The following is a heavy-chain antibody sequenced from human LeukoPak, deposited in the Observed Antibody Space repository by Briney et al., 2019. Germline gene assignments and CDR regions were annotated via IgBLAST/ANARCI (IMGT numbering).Heavy chain of an antibody. Sequence: PGGSLRLSCAASGFTFSSYAMNWVRQAPGTRLEWVSSITGGGESTYHADSVKGRFIISRDNSKNTVSLQMNSLRAEDTAVYYCAKGERVYCSTSTCYPFDYWGQGILVSVSS. CDR1: GFTFSSYA. V-gene: IGHV3-23*01. CDR3: AKGERVYCSTSTCYPFDY. D-gene: IGHD2/OR15-2a*01. CDR2: ITGGGEST. J-gene: IGHJ4*02.